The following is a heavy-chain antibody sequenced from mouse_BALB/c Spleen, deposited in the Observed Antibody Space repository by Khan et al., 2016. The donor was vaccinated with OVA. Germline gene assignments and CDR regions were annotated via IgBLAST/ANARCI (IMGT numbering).Heavy chain of an antibody. D-gene: IGHD3-3*01. Sequence: QVQLQQSGPGLVQPSQSLSITCTVSGFSLTNYGVHWVRQSPGKGLEWLGVIWSGGSTDYDAAFISRLSISTDNSKSQIFFKMNSLQTKDTARYYCARNRGGYFDYWGQGTTLTVSS. J-gene: IGHJ2*01. CDR1: GFSLTNYG. V-gene: IGHV2-2*02. CDR3: ARNRGGYFDY. CDR2: IWSGGST.